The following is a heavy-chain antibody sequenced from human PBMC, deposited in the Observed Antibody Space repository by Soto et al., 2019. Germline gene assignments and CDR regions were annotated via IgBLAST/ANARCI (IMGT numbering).Heavy chain of an antibody. CDR3: VGGQYYFDY. CDR1: GFPFTTYG. D-gene: IGHD3-10*01. V-gene: IGHV3-30*03. Sequence: QVQLVESGGGVVQPGRSLRLSCAASGFPFTTYGMHWVREGPGKGLEWVAVISYDGRNTYYADSVKGRFTISRHNSKNTLYLQMNSLIPEDTALYYCVGGQYYFDYRGQGSLVTVAS. J-gene: IGHJ4*02. CDR2: ISYDGRNT.